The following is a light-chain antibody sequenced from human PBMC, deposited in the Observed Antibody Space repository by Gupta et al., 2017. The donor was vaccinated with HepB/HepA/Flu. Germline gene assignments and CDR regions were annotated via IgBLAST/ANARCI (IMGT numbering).Light chain of an antibody. CDR3: EQDGSLLWP. J-gene: IGKJ1*01. V-gene: IGKV3-20*01. Sequence: IVLTQSPGTLPSSPAESATLSCRASQCVSSGYLAWYQQNPGQALRLLIYGISSRETGIPDRFSGSASGTDFTVTISRLEPEDFAVYYCEQDGSLLWPFGQGTKVEIK. CDR1: QCVSSGY. CDR2: GIS.